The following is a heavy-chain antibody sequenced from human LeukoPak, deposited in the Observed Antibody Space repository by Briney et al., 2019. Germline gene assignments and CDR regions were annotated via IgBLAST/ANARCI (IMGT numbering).Heavy chain of an antibody. J-gene: IGHJ6*03. CDR2: IKQEGSEK. V-gene: IGHV3-7*01. Sequence: GGCLRLSCAASGFTFSSYWMSWVRQAPGQGREWVANIKQEGSEKYYVDSVKGRFTISRDNAKNSLYLQMNSLRADDTAVYYCARDGSTYYYYYYMDVWGKGTTVTISS. D-gene: IGHD1-1*01. CDR3: ARDGSTYYYYYYMDV. CDR1: GFTFSSYW.